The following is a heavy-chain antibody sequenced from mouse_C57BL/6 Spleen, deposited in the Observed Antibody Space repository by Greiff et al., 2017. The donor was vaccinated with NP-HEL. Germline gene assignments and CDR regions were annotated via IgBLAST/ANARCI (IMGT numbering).Heavy chain of an antibody. CDR3: ARSLPVVAPFDY. V-gene: IGHV1-4*01. D-gene: IGHD1-1*01. CDR2: INPSSGYT. Sequence: QVQLKQSGAELARPGASVKMSCKASGYTFTSYTMHWVKQRPGQGLEWIGYINPSSGYTKYNQKFKDKATLTADKSSSTAYMQLSSLTSEDSAVYYCARSLPVVAPFDYWGQGTTLTVSS. J-gene: IGHJ2*01. CDR1: GYTFTSYT.